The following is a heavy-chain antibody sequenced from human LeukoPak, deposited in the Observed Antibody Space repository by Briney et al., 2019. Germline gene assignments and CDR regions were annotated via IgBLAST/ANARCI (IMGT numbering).Heavy chain of an antibody. CDR3: ARETPRQLLWFGELGGAHYYFDY. Sequence: PGGSLRLSCAASGFTFSSYAMHWVRQAPGKGLEWVAVISYDGSNKYYADSVKGRFTISRDNSKNTLYLQMNSLRAEDTAVYYCARETPRQLLWFGELGGAHYYFDYWGQGTLVTVSS. CDR1: GFTFSSYA. V-gene: IGHV3-30-3*01. J-gene: IGHJ4*02. CDR2: ISYDGSNK. D-gene: IGHD3-10*01.